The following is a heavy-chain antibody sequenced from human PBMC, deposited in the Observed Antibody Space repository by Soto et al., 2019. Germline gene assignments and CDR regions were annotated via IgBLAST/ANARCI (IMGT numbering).Heavy chain of an antibody. J-gene: IGHJ4*02. V-gene: IGHV3-30*18. D-gene: IGHD3-3*01. CDR1: GFTFSRYG. Sequence: QVQLVESGGGVVQPGRSLRLSCAASGFTFSRYGMHWVRQAPGKGLEWVAVISYDGSNKYYADSVKGRFTISRDNSKNTLYLQMNSLRAEDTAVYFCAKDLETYYDSWSGYDSPGDYWGQGTLVTVSS. CDR2: ISYDGSNK. CDR3: AKDLETYYDSWSGYDSPGDY.